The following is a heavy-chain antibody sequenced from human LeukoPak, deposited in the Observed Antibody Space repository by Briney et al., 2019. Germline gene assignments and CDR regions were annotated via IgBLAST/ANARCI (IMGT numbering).Heavy chain of an antibody. Sequence: PSETLSLTRTVSGGSISSYYWSWIRQPAGKGLEWIGRIYTSGSTNYNPSLKSRVTMSVDTSKNQFSLKLSSVTAADTAVYYCARDPPKAAIIANYYYYYGMDVWGQGTTVTVSS. D-gene: IGHD2-2*01. CDR2: IYTSGST. CDR1: GGSISSYY. V-gene: IGHV4-4*07. CDR3: ARDPPKAAIIANYYYYYGMDV. J-gene: IGHJ6*02.